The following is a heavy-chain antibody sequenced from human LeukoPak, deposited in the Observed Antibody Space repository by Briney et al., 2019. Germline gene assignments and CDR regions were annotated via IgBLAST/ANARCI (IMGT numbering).Heavy chain of an antibody. CDR3: ARDATGSSFYDY. Sequence: GGSLRLSCAASGFTFSNYRMNWVRQAPGKGLECVANIKQDGSEKSYVDSVLGRFTVSRDNAKNSLILQMNSLRAEDTAVYYCARDATGSSFYDYWGQGTLVTVSS. D-gene: IGHD3-10*01. CDR1: GFTFSNYR. CDR2: IKQDGSEK. J-gene: IGHJ4*02. V-gene: IGHV3-7*01.